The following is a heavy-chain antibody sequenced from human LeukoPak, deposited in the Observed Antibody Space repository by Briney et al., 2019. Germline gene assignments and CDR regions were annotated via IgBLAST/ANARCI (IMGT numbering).Heavy chain of an antibody. CDR3: AKDRGRESFYY. Sequence: GGSLRLSCAASGFTFSTYTMAWVRQAPGGGLEWVSGISGDGYSTYYADSVKGRFAISRDNSKSTLYLQMNSLRAEDTAVYYCAKDRGRESFYYWGQGTLVTVSS. CDR1: GFTFSTYT. V-gene: IGHV3-23*01. CDR2: ISGDGYST. D-gene: IGHD3-10*01. J-gene: IGHJ4*02.